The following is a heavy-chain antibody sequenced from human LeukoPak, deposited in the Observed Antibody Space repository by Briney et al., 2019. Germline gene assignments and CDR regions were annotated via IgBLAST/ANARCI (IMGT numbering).Heavy chain of an antibody. CDR2: IYYSGST. J-gene: IGHJ6*03. D-gene: IGHD6-19*01. CDR1: GGSISSYY. CDR3: ARPASIAVAGTRGYYMDV. V-gene: IGHV4-59*01. Sequence: PSETLSLTCTVSGGSISSYYWSWIRQPPGKGLEWIGYIYYSGSTNYNPSLKSRVTISVDTSKNQFSLKLRSVTAADTAVYYCARPASIAVAGTRGYYMDVWGKGTTVTVSS.